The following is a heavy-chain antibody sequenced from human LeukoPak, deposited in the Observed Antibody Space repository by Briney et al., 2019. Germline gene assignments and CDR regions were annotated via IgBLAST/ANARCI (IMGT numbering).Heavy chain of an antibody. D-gene: IGHD3-3*01. Sequence: KPSETLSLTCAAYGGSFSGYYWSWIRQPPGKGLEWIGEINHSGSTNYNPSLKSRVTISVDTSKNQFSLKLSSVTAAGTAVYYCARKRSPRSPFDYWGQGTLVTVSS. J-gene: IGHJ4*02. V-gene: IGHV4-34*01. CDR3: ARKRSPRSPFDY. CDR2: INHSGST. CDR1: GGSFSGYY.